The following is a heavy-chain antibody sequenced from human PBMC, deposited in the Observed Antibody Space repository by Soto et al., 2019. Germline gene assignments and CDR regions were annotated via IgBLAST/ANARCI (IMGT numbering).Heavy chain of an antibody. J-gene: IGHJ6*02. Sequence: GGSLRLSCVASGFTFSSYALNWVRQAPGRGLEWVSAISGSGGSTYYADSVKGRFTISRDNSKNTLYLQMNSLRAEDTAVYYCANSPLGRGYRYMDVWGQGTTVTVSS. CDR1: GFTFSSYA. D-gene: IGHD5-18*01. V-gene: IGHV3-23*01. CDR2: ISGSGGST. CDR3: ANSPLGRGYRYMDV.